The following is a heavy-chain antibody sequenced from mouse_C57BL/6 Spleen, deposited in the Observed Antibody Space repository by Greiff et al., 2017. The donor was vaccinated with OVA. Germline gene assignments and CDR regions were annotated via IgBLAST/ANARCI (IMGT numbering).Heavy chain of an antibody. CDR2: IWGVGST. CDR1: GFSLTSYG. D-gene: IGHD2-4*01. V-gene: IGHV2-6*01. J-gene: IGHJ3*01. CDR3: ASRDYDYDGFAY. Sequence: VKLVESGPGLVAPSQSLSITCTVSGFSLTSYGVDWVRQSPGKGLEWLGVIWGVGSTNYNSALKSRLSISKDNSKSQVFLKMNSLQTDDTAMYYWASRDYDYDGFAYWGQGTLVTVSA.